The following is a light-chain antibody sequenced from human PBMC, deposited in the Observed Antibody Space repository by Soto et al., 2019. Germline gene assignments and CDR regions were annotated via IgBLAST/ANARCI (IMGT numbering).Light chain of an antibody. CDR3: QQYGSSPLT. CDR2: GAS. CDR1: QSISNSG. Sequence: IVLSKSPSTLSFSPGERATLSCRASQSISNSGLAWYQQIPGQAPRLLIYGASSGATGIPDRFSGSGSGTDFTLTISRLEPEDFAVYYCQQYGSSPLTFGGGTKVDIK. J-gene: IGKJ4*01. V-gene: IGKV3-20*01.